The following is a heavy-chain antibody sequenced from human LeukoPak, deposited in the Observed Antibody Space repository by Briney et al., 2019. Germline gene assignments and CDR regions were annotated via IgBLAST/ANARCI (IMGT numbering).Heavy chain of an antibody. V-gene: IGHV3-21*01. J-gene: IGHJ4*02. CDR2: ISSSSGYT. CDR1: GFIFSSYS. Sequence: GGSLRLSCAASGFIFSSYSMNWVRQATGKGLEWVSSISSSSGYTYYADSVKGRFTISRDNAKKSLYLQMNSLRAEDTAVYYCARFRAGAGDFWGQGTLVSVSS. CDR3: ARFRAGAGDF. D-gene: IGHD4/OR15-4a*01.